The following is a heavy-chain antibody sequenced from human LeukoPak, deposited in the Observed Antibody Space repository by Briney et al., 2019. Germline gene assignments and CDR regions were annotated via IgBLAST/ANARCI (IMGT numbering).Heavy chain of an antibody. V-gene: IGHV3-21*01. J-gene: IGHJ5*02. D-gene: IGHD6-19*01. CDR2: ISTRSSYI. CDR3: AGDGSDISGPSGFDP. CDR1: GFSFSTYN. Sequence: SGGSLRLSCGGSGFSFSTYNMNWVRQAPGKGLEWVSSISTRSSYIYADSVKGRFTISRDNTKRSVYLQMNSLRVEDTAVYYCAGDGSDISGPSGFDPWGQGTLVTVSS.